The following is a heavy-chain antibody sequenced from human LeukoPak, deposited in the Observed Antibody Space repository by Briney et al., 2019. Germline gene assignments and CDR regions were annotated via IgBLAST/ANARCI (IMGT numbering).Heavy chain of an antibody. V-gene: IGHV1-2*02. Sequence: ASVKVSCKASGYTFTGYYMHWVRQAPGQGLEWMGWINPNSGGTNYAQKFQGRVTMTRDTSISTAYMELSRLRSDDTAVYYCARAAEKGVGATDLYYYYYMDVWGKGTTVTVSS. CDR2: INPNSGGT. CDR1: GYTFTGYY. J-gene: IGHJ6*03. CDR3: ARAAEKGVGATDLYYYYYMDV. D-gene: IGHD1-26*01.